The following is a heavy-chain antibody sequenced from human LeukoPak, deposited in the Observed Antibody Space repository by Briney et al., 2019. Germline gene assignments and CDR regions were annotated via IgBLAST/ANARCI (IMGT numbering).Heavy chain of an antibody. CDR1: GGSISSYY. CDR3: ARESYCSSTSCYYHLDY. V-gene: IGHV4-59*01. Sequence: SQTLSLTCTVSGGSISSYYWSWIRQPPGKGLEWIGYIYYSGSTNYNPSLKSRVTISVDTSKNQFSLKLSSVTAADTAVYYCARESYCSSTSCYYHLDYWGQGTLVTVSS. CDR2: IYYSGST. J-gene: IGHJ4*02. D-gene: IGHD2-2*01.